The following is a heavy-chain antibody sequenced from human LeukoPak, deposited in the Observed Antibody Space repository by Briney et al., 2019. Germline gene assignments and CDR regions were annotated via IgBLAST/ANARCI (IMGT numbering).Heavy chain of an antibody. D-gene: IGHD6-13*01. CDR2: ISVSGTST. V-gene: IGHV3-23*01. CDR1: GFTFSSYA. Sequence: PGESLRLSCAASGFTFSSYAMSWVRQAPGKGLEWVSGISVSGTSTSNADSVKGRFTISRDNSKNTLYLQMNSLRAEDTAVYYCARESSSWYGRFDPWGQGTLVTVSS. J-gene: IGHJ5*02. CDR3: ARESSSWYGRFDP.